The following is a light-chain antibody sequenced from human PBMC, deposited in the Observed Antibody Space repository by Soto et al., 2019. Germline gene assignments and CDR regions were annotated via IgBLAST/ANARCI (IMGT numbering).Light chain of an antibody. CDR1: TSNIGNNY. Sequence: QSVLTQPPSVSAAPGQKVTISCSGSTSNIGNNYVSWYQQLPGTAPKLLIYENNKRPSGIPDRFSGSKSGTSATLGITGLQTGDEADYYGGTWDASLSSNVFGPGTKLTVL. CDR3: GTWDASLSSNV. J-gene: IGLJ1*01. V-gene: IGLV1-51*02. CDR2: ENN.